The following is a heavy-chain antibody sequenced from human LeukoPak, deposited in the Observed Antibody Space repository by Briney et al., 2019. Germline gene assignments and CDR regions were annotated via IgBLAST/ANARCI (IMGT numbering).Heavy chain of an antibody. J-gene: IGHJ4*02. CDR2: IYHSGST. V-gene: IGHV4-38-2*02. Sequence: ASETLSLTCTVSGYSISSGYYWGWIRQPPGKGLEWIGSIYHSGSTYYNPSLKSRVTISVDTSKNQFSLKLSSVTAADTAVYYWARVEYYDSSGREIDYWGQGTLVTVSS. D-gene: IGHD3-22*01. CDR1: GYSISSGYY. CDR3: ARVEYYDSSGREIDY.